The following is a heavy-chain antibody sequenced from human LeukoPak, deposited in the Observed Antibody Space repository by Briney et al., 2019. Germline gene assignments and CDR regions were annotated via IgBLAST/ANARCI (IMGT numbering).Heavy chain of an antibody. D-gene: IGHD3-22*01. CDR1: GXTFSTYA. CDR3: AKYGRSGYSPGMDV. CDR2: INVSGGST. Sequence: GGSLRLSCAASGXTFSTYAMTWVRQAPGKGLEWVSTINVSGGSTYYADSVKGRFTISRDNSKNTLYLQMNSLRTEDTAVYYCAKYGRSGYSPGMDVWGQGTTVTVSS. V-gene: IGHV3-23*01. J-gene: IGHJ6*02.